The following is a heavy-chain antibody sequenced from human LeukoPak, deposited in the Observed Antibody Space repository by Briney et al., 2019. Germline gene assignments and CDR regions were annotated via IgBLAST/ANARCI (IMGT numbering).Heavy chain of an antibody. CDR1: GYTFTGYY. D-gene: IGHD1-1*01. J-gene: IGHJ3*02. Sequence: ASVKVSCKASGYTFTGYYMHWVRQAPGQELEWMGWINPNSGGTNYAQKFQGRVTMTRDTSISTAYMELSRLRSDDTAVYYCARGNWNDAQGTFDIWGQGTMVTVSS. V-gene: IGHV1-2*02. CDR2: INPNSGGT. CDR3: ARGNWNDAQGTFDI.